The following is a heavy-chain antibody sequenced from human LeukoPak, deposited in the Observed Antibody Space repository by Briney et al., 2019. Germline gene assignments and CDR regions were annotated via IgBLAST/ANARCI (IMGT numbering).Heavy chain of an antibody. Sequence: GGSLRLSCAASGSTFSSYGMHWVRQAPGKGLEWVAVIWYDGSNKYYADSVKGRFTISRDNSKNTLYLQMNSLRAEDTAVYYCARLEYSSSSGYWGQGTLVTVSS. D-gene: IGHD6-6*01. CDR2: IWYDGSNK. V-gene: IGHV3-33*08. J-gene: IGHJ4*02. CDR1: GSTFSSYG. CDR3: ARLEYSSSSGY.